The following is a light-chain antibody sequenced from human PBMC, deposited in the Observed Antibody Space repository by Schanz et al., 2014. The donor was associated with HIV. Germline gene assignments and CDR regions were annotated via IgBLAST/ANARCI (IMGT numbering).Light chain of an antibody. CDR2: GNS. CDR1: SSNIGAGYD. CDR3: AAWDVNLNGPV. Sequence: QSVLTQPPSVSGAPGQRVTISCTGSSSNIGAGYDVHWYQQLPGTAPKLLIYGNSNRPSGVPDRFSGSKSGTSASLAISGLQSEDEAEYYCAAWDVNLNGPVFGGGTKLTVL. V-gene: IGLV1-40*01. J-gene: IGLJ2*01.